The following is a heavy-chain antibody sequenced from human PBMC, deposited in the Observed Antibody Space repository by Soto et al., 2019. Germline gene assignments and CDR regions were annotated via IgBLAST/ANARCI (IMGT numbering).Heavy chain of an antibody. CDR1: GFTFDDYA. CDR2: ISWNSGSI. CDR3: AKDIGLVNYFYIDD. D-gene: IGHD6-19*01. Sequence: EVQLVESGGGLVQPGRSLRLSCAASGFTFDDYAMHWVRQAPGKGLEWVSGISWNSGSIGYADSLKGRFTISRDNAKNSLYLQMNSLRAEDTALYYCAKDIGLVNYFYIDDWGQGTLVTVSS. J-gene: IGHJ4*02. V-gene: IGHV3-9*01.